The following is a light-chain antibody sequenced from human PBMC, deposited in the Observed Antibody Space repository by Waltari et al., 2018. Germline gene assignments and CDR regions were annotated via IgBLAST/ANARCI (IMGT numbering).Light chain of an antibody. Sequence: GHSTNIIAWHQQQPEKGPRYLMKVNSDGSHSKGDQIPDRFSGSSSGAEHYLTISSLQSEDEADYYCQTGGHGTWVFGGGTKLTAL. V-gene: IGLV4-69*01. CDR2: VNSDGSH. J-gene: IGLJ3*02. CDR1: GHSTNI. CDR3: QTGGHGTWV.